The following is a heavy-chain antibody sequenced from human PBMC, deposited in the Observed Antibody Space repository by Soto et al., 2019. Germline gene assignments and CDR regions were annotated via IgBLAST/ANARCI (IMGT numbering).Heavy chain of an antibody. J-gene: IGHJ4*02. V-gene: IGHV3-21*01. CDR1: GFTFSSYS. CDR2: ISSSSSYI. Sequence: EVQLVESGGGLVKPGGSLRLSCAASGFTFSSYSMNWVRQAPGKGLEWVSSISSSSSYIYYADSVKGRFTISRDNAKNSLYLQMNSLRAEDTVVYSCARVGYGYYALDYWGQGTRVTVSS. D-gene: IGHD4-17*01. CDR3: ARVGYGYYALDY.